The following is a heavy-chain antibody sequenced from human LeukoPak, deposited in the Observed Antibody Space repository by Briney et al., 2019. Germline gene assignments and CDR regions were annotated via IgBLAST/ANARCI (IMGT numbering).Heavy chain of an antibody. CDR1: GDSVSSNSAA. Sequence: SQTLPLTCAISGDSVSSNSAAWNWIRQSPSRGLEWLGRTYYRSKWYNDYAVSVKSRITINPDTSKNQFSLQLNSVTPEDTAVYYCAAGYSSGWLGAFDIWGQGTMVTVSS. CDR2: TYYRSKWYN. V-gene: IGHV6-1*01. D-gene: IGHD6-19*01. CDR3: AAGYSSGWLGAFDI. J-gene: IGHJ3*02.